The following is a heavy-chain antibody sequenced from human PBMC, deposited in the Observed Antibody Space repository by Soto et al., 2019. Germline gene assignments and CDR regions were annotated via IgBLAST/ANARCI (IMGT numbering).Heavy chain of an antibody. V-gene: IGHV1-3*01. D-gene: IGHD3-3*01. J-gene: IGHJ4*02. Sequence: QVHLVQSGAEVKKPGASVKVSCKASGYSFTEYSMHWIRQAPGQRLEWAGRINAGDGDRQYSQKFQDRVTLTRDTVATTVYMELTTLTSEDTAVYYCARWWSGYHSFFDYWGQGTLVTVSS. CDR3: ARWWSGYHSFFDY. CDR1: GYSFTEYS. CDR2: INAGDGDR.